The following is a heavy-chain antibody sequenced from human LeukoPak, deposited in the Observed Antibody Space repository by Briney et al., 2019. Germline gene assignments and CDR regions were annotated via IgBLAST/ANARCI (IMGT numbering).Heavy chain of an antibody. D-gene: IGHD2-2*01. J-gene: IGHJ4*02. CDR1: GGSFSGYY. V-gene: IGHV4-34*01. Sequence: PETLSLTCAVYGGSFSGYYWSWIRQPPGKGLEWIGEINHSGSTNYNPSLKSRVTISVDTSKNQFSLRLSSVTAADTAVYYCARGRPSSPYFDYWGQGTLVTVSS. CDR3: ARGRPSSPYFDY. CDR2: INHSGST.